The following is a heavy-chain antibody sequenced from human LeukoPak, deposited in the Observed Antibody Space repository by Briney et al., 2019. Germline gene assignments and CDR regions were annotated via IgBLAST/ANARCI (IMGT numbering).Heavy chain of an antibody. Sequence: GGSLPLSCSASGLPFSVSAIHWVRPASGKGLEWVGRIKTKADNYATAYAASVKGKFTISRDDSTNTAYLQMNSLTTEDTAVYYCTHPAYYYNVDVWGKGTTVTVSS. J-gene: IGHJ6*04. CDR1: GLPFSVSA. D-gene: IGHD6-25*01. CDR2: IKTKADNYAT. CDR3: THPAYYYNVDV. V-gene: IGHV3-73*01.